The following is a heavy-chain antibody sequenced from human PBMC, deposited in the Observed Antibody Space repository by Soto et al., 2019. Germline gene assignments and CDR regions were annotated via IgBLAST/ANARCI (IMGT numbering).Heavy chain of an antibody. CDR1: GFSFATYP. Sequence: HAGSLRLCCAASGFSFATYPMSWVRQAPEMGLEWVSTIGSSGTAYYADSVKGRFTISRDNSKNTLYLQMNSLTAEDTALYYCTKRVSVTAAKYYFDYWGQGALVTVSS. J-gene: IGHJ4*02. V-gene: IGHV3-23*01. D-gene: IGHD6-25*01. CDR3: TKRVSVTAAKYYFDY. CDR2: IGSSGTA.